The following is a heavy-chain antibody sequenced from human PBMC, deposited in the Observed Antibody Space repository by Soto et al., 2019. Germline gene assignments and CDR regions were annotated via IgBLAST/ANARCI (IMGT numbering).Heavy chain of an antibody. J-gene: IGHJ4*01. CDR2: IYHRGST. D-gene: IGHD4-17*01. Sequence: QLQLQESGSGLVKPSQTLSLSCTVSGGSISSGDFSWSWVRQPPGRGLEWIGYIYHRGSTFYSPSLKSRFTISIDRSTNQFSLRLSSVTAADTAVYYCATNRDYGILNYWGQGTLVTVSS. CDR3: ATNRDYGILNY. CDR1: GGSISSGDFS. V-gene: IGHV4-30-2*01.